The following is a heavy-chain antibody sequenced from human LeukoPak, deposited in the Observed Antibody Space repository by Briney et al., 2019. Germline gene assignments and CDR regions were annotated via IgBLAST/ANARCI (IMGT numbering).Heavy chain of an antibody. CDR3: ARLLETGDNWFDP. Sequence: SETLSLTCAVSGYSISSSSYYWGWIRQPPGKGLEWIGSIYYSGSTYYNPSLKSRVTISVDTSKNQFSLKLSSVTAADTAVYYCARLLETGDNWFDPWGQGTLVTVSS. D-gene: IGHD7-27*01. J-gene: IGHJ5*02. V-gene: IGHV4-39*01. CDR2: IYYSGST. CDR1: GYSISSSSYY.